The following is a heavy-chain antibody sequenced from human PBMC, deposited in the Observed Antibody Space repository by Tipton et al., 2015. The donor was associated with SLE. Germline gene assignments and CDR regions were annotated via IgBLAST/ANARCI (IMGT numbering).Heavy chain of an antibody. Sequence: TLSLTCTVSGGSISSGGSYWRWVRQPAGKGLECIGHVYSSGTTNYNPSLKSRVTISIDTSKNQFFLKLDSVTAADSAVYYCARHYGIMSTPLYYFDYWGQGTLVTVSS. CDR1: GGSISSGGSY. J-gene: IGHJ4*02. CDR2: VYSSGTT. CDR3: ARHYGIMSTPLYYFDY. V-gene: IGHV4-61*09. D-gene: IGHD3-9*01.